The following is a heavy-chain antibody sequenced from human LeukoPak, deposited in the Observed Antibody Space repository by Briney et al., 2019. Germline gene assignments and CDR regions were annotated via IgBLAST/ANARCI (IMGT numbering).Heavy chain of an antibody. D-gene: IGHD3-22*01. V-gene: IGHV3-23*01. CDR3: EKDPRYSRSGFHYWFDY. J-gene: IGHJ4*02. CDR2: ISGNGVGT. Sequence: PGGSLRLSCAASGFTFNDYAMTWVRQAPGKGLEWVSTISGNGVGTYYADSVKGRFTISRDNSKNTLYLQMNSLRVEDTAIFYCEKDPRYSRSGFHYWFDYWGQGTRVTVSS. CDR1: GFTFNDYA.